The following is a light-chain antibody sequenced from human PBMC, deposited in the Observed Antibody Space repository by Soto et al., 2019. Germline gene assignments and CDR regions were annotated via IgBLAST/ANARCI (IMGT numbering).Light chain of an antibody. CDR3: SSYSRTTTRVV. CDR1: STDIGGYTY. Sequence: QSALTQPASVSGSPGQSITISCTGTSTDIGGYTYVSWYQQHPGKVPKLMIYEVDNRPSGVSNRFSGSKSGSTASLTISGLQAEDEADYFRSSYSRTTTRVVFGGGTKLTVL. J-gene: IGLJ2*01. CDR2: EVD. V-gene: IGLV2-14*01.